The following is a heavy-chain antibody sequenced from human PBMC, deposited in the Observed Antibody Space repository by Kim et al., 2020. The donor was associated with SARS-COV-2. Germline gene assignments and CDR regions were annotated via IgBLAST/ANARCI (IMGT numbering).Heavy chain of an antibody. V-gene: IGHV3-30*04. Sequence: GGSLRLSCAASGFTFSSYAMHWVRQAPGKGLEWVAVISYDGSNKYYADSVKGRFTISRDNSKNTLYLQMNSLRAEDTAVYYCARDMGGFMDVWGQEPTVTVSS. CDR3: ARDMGGFMDV. J-gene: IGHJ6*02. CDR2: ISYDGSNK. CDR1: GFTFSSYA. D-gene: IGHD1-26*01.